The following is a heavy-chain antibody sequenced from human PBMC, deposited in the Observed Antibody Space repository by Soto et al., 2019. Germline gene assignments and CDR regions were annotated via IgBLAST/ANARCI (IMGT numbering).Heavy chain of an antibody. CDR3: ARDFWEGPIVVVVAATPSGFDY. Sequence: GASVKVSCKASGYTFTSYGISWVRQAPGQGLEWMGWISAYNGNTNYAQKLQGRVTMTTDTSTSTAYMELRSLRSDDTAVYYCARDFWEGPIVVVVAATPSGFDYWGQGTLVTVSS. J-gene: IGHJ4*02. CDR1: GYTFTSYG. D-gene: IGHD2-15*01. V-gene: IGHV1-18*01. CDR2: ISAYNGNT.